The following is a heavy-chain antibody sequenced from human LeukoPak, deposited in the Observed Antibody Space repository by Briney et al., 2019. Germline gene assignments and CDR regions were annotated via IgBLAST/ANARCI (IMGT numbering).Heavy chain of an antibody. CDR1: GGSISSGGYY. J-gene: IGHJ4*02. D-gene: IGHD5-12*01. CDR3: ARERGGYDIDY. Sequence: PSETLSLTCTVSGGSISSGGYYWSWIRRHPGKGLEWTGYIYYSGSTYYNPSLKSRVTISVDTSKNQFSLKLSSVTAADTAVYYCARERGGYDIDYWGQGTLVTVSS. V-gene: IGHV4-31*03. CDR2: IYYSGST.